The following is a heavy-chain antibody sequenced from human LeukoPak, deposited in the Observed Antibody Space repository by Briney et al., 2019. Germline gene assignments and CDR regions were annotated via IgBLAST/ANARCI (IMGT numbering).Heavy chain of an antibody. D-gene: IGHD4-17*01. CDR3: AREMMSDYGAPDY. CDR2: INPSGDST. V-gene: IGHV1-46*01. Sequence: ASVKVSCEASRYTFTNYYIHWVRQAPGQGLEWMGIINPSGDSTSFAPKFQGRVTMTRDMSTSIVYMELSSLRSEDTAVYYCAREMMSDYGAPDYWGQGTLVTVSS. J-gene: IGHJ4*02. CDR1: RYTFTNYY.